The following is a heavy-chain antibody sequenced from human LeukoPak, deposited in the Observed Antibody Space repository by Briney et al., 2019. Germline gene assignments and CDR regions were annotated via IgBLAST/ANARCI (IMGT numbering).Heavy chain of an antibody. J-gene: IGHJ4*02. V-gene: IGHV1-18*01. CDR1: GYTFTSYG. CDR2: ITDYNGNT. D-gene: IGHD3-10*01. Sequence: ASVKVSCKASGYTFTSYGISWVRQPPGQGLEWIGWITDYNGNTIYAQELPGRVTLTTDTSTSTAYTELRSLRSDDTAVYSRATAAVLLWFGELLPYHLDSWGQGTLVTVSS. CDR3: ATAAVLLWFGELLPYHLDS.